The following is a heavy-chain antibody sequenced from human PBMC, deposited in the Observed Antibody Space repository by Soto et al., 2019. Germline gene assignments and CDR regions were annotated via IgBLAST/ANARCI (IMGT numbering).Heavy chain of an antibody. V-gene: IGHV1-24*01. D-gene: IGHD3-9*01. Sequence: ASVKVSCKVSGYTLTELSMHWVRQAPGKGLEWMGGFDPEDGETIYAQKFQGRVTMTEDTSTDTAYMELSSLRSEDTAVYYCATSPRLYDILTGYTNPGFDYWGQGTLVTVSS. CDR3: ATSPRLYDILTGYTNPGFDY. CDR2: FDPEDGET. J-gene: IGHJ4*02. CDR1: GYTLTELS.